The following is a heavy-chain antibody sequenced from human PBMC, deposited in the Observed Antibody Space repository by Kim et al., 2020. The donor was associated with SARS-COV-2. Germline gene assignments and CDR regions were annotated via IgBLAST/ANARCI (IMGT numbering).Heavy chain of an antibody. V-gene: IGHV3-23*01. D-gene: IGHD2-21*02. CDR1: GFTFSSYA. CDR2: VTGGSDTT. CDR3: AKDWRGEPGRGDCLSS. J-gene: IGHJ1*01. Sequence: GGSLRLSCAASGFTFSSYAMTWVRQAPGKGLEWVSSVTGGSDTTYYTDSLKGRFTISRDNSKNILYLQMNSLRAEDTAVYYCAKDWRGEPGRGDCLSSWGQGTPVSVSS.